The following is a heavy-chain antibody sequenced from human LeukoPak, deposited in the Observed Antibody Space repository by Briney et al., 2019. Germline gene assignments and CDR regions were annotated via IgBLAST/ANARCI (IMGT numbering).Heavy chain of an antibody. Sequence: GESLKISCKASGYHFSKYWIGWVRQVPGKGLEWMGIIYPDDSDTRYSPSFQGHVTLSADKSITTAYLQWNSLKASDTAIYYCARLTPEWSGGDYWGQGALVTVSS. J-gene: IGHJ4*02. CDR1: GYHFSKYW. D-gene: IGHD3-10*01. CDR2: IYPDDSDT. V-gene: IGHV5-51*01. CDR3: ARLTPEWSGGDY.